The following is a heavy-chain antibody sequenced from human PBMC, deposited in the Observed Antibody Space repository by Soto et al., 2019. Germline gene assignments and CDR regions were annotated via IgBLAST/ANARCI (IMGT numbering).Heavy chain of an antibody. CDR1: GDSVSSNSAA. CDR3: ARDLGPQWLSFDYYGMDV. Sequence: SQTLSLTCAISGDSVSSNSAAWNWIRQSPSSGLEWLGRAYYRSKWYNDYAVSVKSRITINPDTSKNQFSLQLNSVTPEDTAVYYCARDLGPQWLSFDYYGMDVWGQGTTVTVSS. V-gene: IGHV6-1*01. J-gene: IGHJ6*02. D-gene: IGHD6-19*01. CDR2: AYYRSKWYN.